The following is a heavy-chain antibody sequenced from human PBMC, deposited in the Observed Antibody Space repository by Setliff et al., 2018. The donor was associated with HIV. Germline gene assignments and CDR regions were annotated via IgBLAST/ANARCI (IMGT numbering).Heavy chain of an antibody. CDR2: IIPIYATS. D-gene: IGHD4-17*01. CDR1: GGTFSSYA. CDR3: AVGPHGDYELGWFDL. V-gene: IGHV1-69*05. J-gene: IGHJ5*02. Sequence: SVKVSCKASGGTFSSYAISWVRQAPGQGLEWIGGIIPIYATSDYAQKLQGRVTISTDESARTAYMELRSLRSEDTAVYYCAVGPHGDYELGWFDLWGQGTLVTVSS.